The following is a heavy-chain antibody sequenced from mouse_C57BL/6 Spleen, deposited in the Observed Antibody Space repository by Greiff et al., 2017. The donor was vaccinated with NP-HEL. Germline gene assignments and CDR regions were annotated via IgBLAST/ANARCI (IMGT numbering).Heavy chain of an antibody. CDR1: GYTFTSYW. Sequence: QQSGAELVKPGASVKLSCKASGYTFTSYWMHWVKQRPGQGLEWIGMIHPNSGSTNYNEKFKSKATLTVDKSSSTAYMQLSSLTSEDSAVYYCARSIYYSGSSYDYAMDYWGQGTSVTVSS. J-gene: IGHJ4*01. CDR3: ARSIYYSGSSYDYAMDY. CDR2: IHPNSGST. V-gene: IGHV1-64*01. D-gene: IGHD1-1*01.